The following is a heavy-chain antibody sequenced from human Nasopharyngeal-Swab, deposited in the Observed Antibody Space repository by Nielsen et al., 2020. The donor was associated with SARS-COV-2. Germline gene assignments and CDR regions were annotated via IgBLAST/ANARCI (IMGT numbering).Heavy chain of an antibody. V-gene: IGHV3-23*01. Sequence: GGSLRLSCAASGFTVSGNYMSWVRQAPGKGLEWVSAISGSGGSTYYADSVKGRFTISGDNSKNTLYLQMNSLRAEDTAVYYCAKDTWNYVVGYYYYMDVWGKGTTVTVSS. J-gene: IGHJ6*03. CDR3: AKDTWNYVVGYYYYMDV. CDR2: ISGSGGST. CDR1: GFTVSGNY. D-gene: IGHD1-7*01.